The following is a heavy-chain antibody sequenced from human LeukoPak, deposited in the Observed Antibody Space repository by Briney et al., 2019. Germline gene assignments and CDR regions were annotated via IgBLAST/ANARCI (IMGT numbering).Heavy chain of an antibody. CDR3: ARAGPDAFDI. V-gene: IGHV4-59*01. Sequence: SETLSLTCTVSGGSISSYYWSWIWQPPGKGLEWIGYIYYSGSTNYNPSLKSRVTISVDTSKNQFSLKLSSVTAADTAVYYCARAGPDAFDIRGQGTMVTVSS. CDR2: IYYSGST. CDR1: GGSISSYY. J-gene: IGHJ3*02.